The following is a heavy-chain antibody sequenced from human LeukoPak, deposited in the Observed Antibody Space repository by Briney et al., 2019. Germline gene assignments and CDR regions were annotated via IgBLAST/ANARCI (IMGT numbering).Heavy chain of an antibody. CDR2: IYYSGST. J-gene: IGHJ4*02. CDR1: GGFISSYY. V-gene: IGHV4-59*08. CDR3: ARRQYYFDY. D-gene: IGHD5-24*01. Sequence: SETLSLTCTVSGGFISSYYWSWIRQPPGKGLEWNGYIYYSGSTNYNPSRKSRVTISVDTSKNQFSLTLSSVTAADTAVYYCARRQYYFDYWGQGTLVTVSS.